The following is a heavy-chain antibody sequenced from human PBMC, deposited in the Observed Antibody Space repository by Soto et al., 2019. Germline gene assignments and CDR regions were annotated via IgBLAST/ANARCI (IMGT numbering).Heavy chain of an antibody. CDR1: GYSFTSYW. J-gene: IGHJ1*01. CDR3: ARSLAYCGGDCYPAEYFQH. Sequence: GESLKISCKGSGYSFTSYWIGWVRQMPGKGLEWMGIIYPGDSDTRYSPSFQGQVTISADKSISTAYLQWSSLKASDTAMYYCARSLAYCGGDCYPAEYFQHWGQGTLVTVSS. D-gene: IGHD2-21*02. CDR2: IYPGDSDT. V-gene: IGHV5-51*01.